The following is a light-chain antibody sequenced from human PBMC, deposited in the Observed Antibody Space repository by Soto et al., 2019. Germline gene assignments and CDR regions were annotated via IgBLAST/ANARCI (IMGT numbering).Light chain of an antibody. Sequence: QSVLTQPAPVSGSPGQSITISCTGTSSDVGGYNYVSWYQQNPGKAPKLMIYEVSNRPSGVSNRFSGSKSGNMASLTISGLQAEDEADYYCSSYTINRTYVFGTGTKVTVL. J-gene: IGLJ1*01. V-gene: IGLV2-14*01. CDR1: SSDVGGYNY. CDR3: SSYTINRTYV. CDR2: EVS.